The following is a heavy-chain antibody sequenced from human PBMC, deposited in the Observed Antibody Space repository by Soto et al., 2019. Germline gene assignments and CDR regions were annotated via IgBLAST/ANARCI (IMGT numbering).Heavy chain of an antibody. J-gene: IGHJ3*01. D-gene: IGHD3-10*01. Sequence: EVQLLESGGGLVKPGGSLRLSCAASGFTFSNYIMNWVRQPTGQGLEWVASISGSSTYVYYADSLKGRIAISRDNAKNSLSLELNTLRVEDTAVYYCSRGGGYYYGSGTDAFDVWGQGTLVTVSS. V-gene: IGHV3-21*01. CDR1: GFTFSNYI. CDR3: SRGGGYYYGSGTDAFDV. CDR2: ISGSSTYV.